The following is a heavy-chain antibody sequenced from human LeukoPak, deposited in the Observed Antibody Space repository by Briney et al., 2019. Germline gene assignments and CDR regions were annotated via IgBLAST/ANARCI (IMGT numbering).Heavy chain of an antibody. CDR3: ARDRGPARPLDY. CDR2: IWYDGSNK. D-gene: IGHD6-6*01. Sequence: PGGSLRFSCAAPGFTFSSYGMHWVRQAPGKGLEWVAVIWYDGSNKYYADSVKGRFTISRDNSKNTLYLQMNSLRAEDTAVYYCARDRGPARPLDYWGQGTLVTVSS. CDR1: GFTFSSYG. J-gene: IGHJ4*02. V-gene: IGHV3-33*01.